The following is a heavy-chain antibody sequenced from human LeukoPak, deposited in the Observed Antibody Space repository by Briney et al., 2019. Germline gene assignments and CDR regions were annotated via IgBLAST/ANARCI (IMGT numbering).Heavy chain of an antibody. CDR2: TSYDGGNK. CDR3: AKDPYTISAPPFDY. D-gene: IGHD5-24*01. J-gene: IGHJ4*02. V-gene: IGHV3-30-3*01. CDR1: GFTFNNYA. Sequence: GGSLRLSCEASGFTFNNYAIHWVRQAPGKGLEWVAVTSYDGGNKYYADSVKGRFTISRDNPKNTLYLQMSSLRVEDTAVYYCAKDPYTISAPPFDYWGQGTPVTVSS.